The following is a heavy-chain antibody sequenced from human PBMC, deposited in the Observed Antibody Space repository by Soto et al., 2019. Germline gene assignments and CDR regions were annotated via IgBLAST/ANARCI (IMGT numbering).Heavy chain of an antibody. V-gene: IGHV3-7*03. CDR3: TRVLDYYGTTTYFDY. CDR1: GFTFSSYW. CDR2: IKQDGSEK. J-gene: IGHJ4*02. D-gene: IGHD1-1*01. Sequence: GGSLRLSCAASGFTFSSYWMSWVRQAPGKGLEWVANIKQDGSEKYYVDSVKGRFTISRDNAKNSLYLQMNSLRTEDTAVYYCTRVLDYYGTTTYFDYWGQGTLVTVSS.